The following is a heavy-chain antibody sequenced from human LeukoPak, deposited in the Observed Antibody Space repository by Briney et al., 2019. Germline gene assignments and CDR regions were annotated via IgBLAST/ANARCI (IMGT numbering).Heavy chain of an antibody. CDR2: IKEDGNGK. D-gene: IGHD6-19*01. CDR3: ARGSYPGWYNGEFDY. CDR1: GFTFSNYW. V-gene: IGHV3-7*03. J-gene: IGHJ4*02. Sequence: QAGGSLRLSCAASGFTFSNYWMSWVRQAPGKGLEWLANIKEDGNGKNYVDSIKGRFTISRDNAKNSLYLQMNSLRAEDTAVYYCARGSYPGWYNGEFDYWGQGILVIVSS.